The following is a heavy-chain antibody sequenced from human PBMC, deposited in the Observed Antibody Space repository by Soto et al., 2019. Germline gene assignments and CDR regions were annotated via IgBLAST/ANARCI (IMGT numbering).Heavy chain of an antibody. CDR3: ATSFGSGSRAFDY. Sequence: QVQLVQSGAEVKKPGSSVKVSCKASGDTFNFYTINWVRQAPGLGLEWMGRFNPILSFSNSALKFQGRVTLTAEKSTSTAYMVLSSLRSEDPAIYYCATSFGSGSRAFDYWGQGALVTVSS. CDR1: GDTFNFYT. D-gene: IGHD3-10*01. CDR2: FNPILSFS. V-gene: IGHV1-69*02. J-gene: IGHJ4*02.